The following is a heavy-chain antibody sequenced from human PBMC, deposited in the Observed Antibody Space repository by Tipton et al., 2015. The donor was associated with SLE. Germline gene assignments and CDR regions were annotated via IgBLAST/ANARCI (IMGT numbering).Heavy chain of an antibody. CDR3: ARDYYDSSGYYYYGMDV. J-gene: IGHJ6*02. Sequence: TLSLTCTVSGGSISSYYWSWIRQPAGKGLEWIGRIYTSGSTNYNPSLKSRVTMSVDTSKNQFSLKLSSVTAADTAVYYCARDYYDSSGYYYYGMDVWGQGTTVTVSS. CDR1: GGSISSYY. CDR2: IYTSGST. D-gene: IGHD3-22*01. V-gene: IGHV4-4*07.